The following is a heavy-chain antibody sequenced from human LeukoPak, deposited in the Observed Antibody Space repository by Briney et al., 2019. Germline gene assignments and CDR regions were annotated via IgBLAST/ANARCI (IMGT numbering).Heavy chain of an antibody. D-gene: IGHD6-13*01. J-gene: IGHJ4*02. CDR3: ARLNQQLGPFDY. Sequence: GESLQISCKGSGYRFTSYWIGWVRQLPGKGLEWMGIIYPGDSDTRYSPSFQGQVTISADKSISTAYLQWSSLKASDTAMYYCARLNQQLGPFDYWGQGTLVTVSS. CDR2: IYPGDSDT. CDR1: GYRFTSYW. V-gene: IGHV5-51*01.